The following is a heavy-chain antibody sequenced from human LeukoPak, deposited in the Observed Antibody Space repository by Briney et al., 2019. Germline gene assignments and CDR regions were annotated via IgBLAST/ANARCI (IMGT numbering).Heavy chain of an antibody. Sequence: ASVKVSCKASGDTFTSYAITWVRQAPGQGLEWMGWISAYNGNTNYAQKVRGRVTMTTDTSTSTAYMELRSLRSDDTAVYYCARDLAGAYYFDYWGQGTLVTVSS. V-gene: IGHV1-18*01. D-gene: IGHD6-19*01. J-gene: IGHJ4*02. CDR2: ISAYNGNT. CDR1: GDTFTSYA. CDR3: ARDLAGAYYFDY.